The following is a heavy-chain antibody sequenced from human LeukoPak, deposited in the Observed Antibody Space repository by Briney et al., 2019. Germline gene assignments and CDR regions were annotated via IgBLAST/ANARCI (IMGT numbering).Heavy chain of an antibody. J-gene: IGHJ6*03. V-gene: IGHV1-8*01. CDR3: ARGPDYGDYVGLDYYYMDV. CDR1: GYTFTSYD. Sequence: ASVKVSCKASGYTFTSYDINWVRQATGQGLEWMGWMNPNSGNTGYAQKFQDRVTMTRNTSISTAYMELSSLRSEGTAVYYCARGPDYGDYVGLDYYYMDVWGKGTTVTISS. D-gene: IGHD4-17*01. CDR2: MNPNSGNT.